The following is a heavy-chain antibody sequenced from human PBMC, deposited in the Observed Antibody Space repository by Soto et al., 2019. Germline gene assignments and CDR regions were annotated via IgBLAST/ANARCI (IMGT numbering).Heavy chain of an antibody. J-gene: IGHJ4*02. CDR3: ARRGYCSGDSCYPTPFYY. CDR2: IYYSGST. D-gene: IGHD2-15*01. V-gene: IGHV4-59*05. Sequence: SETLSLTCTVSGGSISRYYWSWIRQPPGKGLEWIGSIYYSGSTYYNPSLKSRVTISVDTSKNQFSLKLSSVTAADTAVYYCARRGYCSGDSCYPTPFYYWGQGTLVTVSS. CDR1: GGSISRYY.